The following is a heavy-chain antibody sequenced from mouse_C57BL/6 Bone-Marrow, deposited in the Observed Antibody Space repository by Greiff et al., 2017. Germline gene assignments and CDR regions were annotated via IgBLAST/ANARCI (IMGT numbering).Heavy chain of an antibody. CDR1: GYTFTSYW. D-gene: IGHD1-3*01. V-gene: IGHV1-52*01. Sequence: VQLKQPGAELVRPGSSVKLSCKASGYTFTSYWMHWVKQRPIQGLEWIGNIDPSDSETHYNQKFKDKATLTVDKSSSTAYMQLSRLTSEDSAVYYCAREWSGPFAYWGQGTLVTVSA. CDR3: AREWSGPFAY. J-gene: IGHJ3*01. CDR2: IDPSDSET.